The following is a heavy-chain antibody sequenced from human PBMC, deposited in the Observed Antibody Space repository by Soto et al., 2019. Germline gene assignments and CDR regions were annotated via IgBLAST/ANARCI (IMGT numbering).Heavy chain of an antibody. V-gene: IGHV3-23*01. Sequence: GGSLRLSCAASGFTFSSYAMSWVRQAPGKGLEWVSAISGSGGSTYYADSVKGRFTISRDNSKNTLYMQMNSLRAEDTAVYYCAKDQVGYSYGSAGYYYYGMDVWGQGTTVTVSS. CDR3: AKDQVGYSYGSAGYYYYGMDV. J-gene: IGHJ6*02. CDR1: GFTFSSYA. D-gene: IGHD5-18*01. CDR2: ISGSGGST.